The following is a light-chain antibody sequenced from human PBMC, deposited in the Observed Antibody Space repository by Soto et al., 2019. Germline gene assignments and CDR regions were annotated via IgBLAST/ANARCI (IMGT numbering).Light chain of an antibody. CDR1: QTVRNNY. CDR3: QQFSSYPLT. V-gene: IGKV3-20*01. J-gene: IGKJ4*01. CDR2: DAS. Sequence: ELVLTQSPGTLSLSPGERATLSCRASQTVRNNYLAWYQQKPGQAPRLLIYDASSRATGIPDRFSGGGSGTDFTRTISRLEPEDAAVDYCQQFSSYPLTFGGGTKVEIK.